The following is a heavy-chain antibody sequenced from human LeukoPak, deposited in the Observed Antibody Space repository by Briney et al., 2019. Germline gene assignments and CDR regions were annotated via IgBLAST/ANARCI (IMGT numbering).Heavy chain of an antibody. CDR2: NYYSGST. Sequence: SQTLSLTCTVSGGSITTGVYYGSWIRQPPGKGMEWIGYNYYSGSTYYNPSLRNRLTISVDTSQNPFSLKLSSVAAAHTAVYYCARWFGESGLDYWGQGTLVTVSS. J-gene: IGHJ4*02. D-gene: IGHD3-10*01. CDR3: ARWFGESGLDY. V-gene: IGHV4-31*03. CDR1: GGSITTGVYY.